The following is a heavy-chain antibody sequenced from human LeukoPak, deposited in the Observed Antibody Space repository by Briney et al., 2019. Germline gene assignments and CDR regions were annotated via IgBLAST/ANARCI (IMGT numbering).Heavy chain of an antibody. V-gene: IGHV3-30*02. CDR2: IRYDGSNK. CDR3: ARDQGYSSGWYYDY. J-gene: IGHJ4*02. D-gene: IGHD6-19*01. Sequence: GGSLRLSCAASGFTFSSYGMHWVRQAPGKGLEWVAFIRYDGSNKYYADSVKGRFTISRDNSKNTLYLQMNSLRAEDTAVYYCARDQGYSSGWYYDYWGQGTLVTVSS. CDR1: GFTFSSYG.